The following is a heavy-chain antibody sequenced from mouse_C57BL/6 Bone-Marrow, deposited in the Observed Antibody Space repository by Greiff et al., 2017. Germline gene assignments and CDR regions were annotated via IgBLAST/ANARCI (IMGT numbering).Heavy chain of an antibody. V-gene: IGHV5-6*01. Sequence: EVMLVASGGDLVKPGGSLKLSCAASGFTFSSYGMSWVRPTPDKRLEWVATISSGGSYTYYPDSVKGRFTISRDNAKNTLYLQMSSLKSEDTAMDYCATLRGAYWGQGTLVTVSA. CDR1: GFTFSSYG. J-gene: IGHJ3*01. CDR2: ISSGGSYT. D-gene: IGHD1-1*01. CDR3: ATLRGAY.